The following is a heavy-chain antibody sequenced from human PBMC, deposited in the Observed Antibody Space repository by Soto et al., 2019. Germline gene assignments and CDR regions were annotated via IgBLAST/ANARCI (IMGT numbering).Heavy chain of an antibody. Sequence: QVQLVQSGAEVKKHGASVKVSCAASGYTFSNYYVHWVRQAPGQGLEWMGMINPNTGTPSYVQKFQGRVTMTTDTPTSTVYMELRSLRSGDTAVYYCARGEYRANVYWGQGTLGTVSS. CDR3: ARGEYRANVY. D-gene: IGHD3-16*02. CDR2: INPNTGTP. V-gene: IGHV1-46*03. CDR1: GYTFSNYY. J-gene: IGHJ4*02.